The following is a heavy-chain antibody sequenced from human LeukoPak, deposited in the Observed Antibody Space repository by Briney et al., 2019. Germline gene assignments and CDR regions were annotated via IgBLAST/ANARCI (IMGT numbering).Heavy chain of an antibody. Sequence: ASVKVSCKASGYTFTNYYMNWVRQAPGQGLEWMGTINPNGGSTRYAQKFQGRVTMTRDTSTNTFYMELSSLRSEDTAVYYCATDGPYSSGSGEYFQHWGQGTLVTVPS. D-gene: IGHD6-19*01. J-gene: IGHJ1*01. CDR3: ATDGPYSSGSGEYFQH. CDR2: INPNGGST. CDR1: GYTFTNYY. V-gene: IGHV1-46*01.